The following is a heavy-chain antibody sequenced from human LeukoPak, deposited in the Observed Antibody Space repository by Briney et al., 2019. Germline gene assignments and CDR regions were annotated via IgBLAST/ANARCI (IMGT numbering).Heavy chain of an antibody. J-gene: IGHJ4*02. CDR3: AKDREDIVAAYYFDY. Sequence: GGSLRPSCAASGFTFSSYGMHWVRQAPGKGLEWVAVISYDGSNKYYADSVKGRFTISRDNSKNTLYLQMNSLRAEDTAVYYCAKDREDIVAAYYFDYWGQGTLVTVSS. D-gene: IGHD5-12*01. CDR1: GFTFSSYG. V-gene: IGHV3-30*18. CDR2: ISYDGSNK.